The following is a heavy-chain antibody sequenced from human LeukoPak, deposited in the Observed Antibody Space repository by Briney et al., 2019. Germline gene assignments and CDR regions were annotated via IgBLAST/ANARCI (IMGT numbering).Heavy chain of an antibody. J-gene: IGHJ5*02. Sequence: GGSLRLSCAASGFTFSDYYMSWIRQAPGKGLEGVSYISSSGSTIYYADSVKGRFTISRDNAKNSLYLQMNSLRAEDTAVYYCARVVAYYDSSGYYPSWFDPWGQGTLVTVSS. D-gene: IGHD3-22*01. CDR1: GFTFSDYY. V-gene: IGHV3-11*01. CDR2: ISSSGSTI. CDR3: ARVVAYYDSSGYYPSWFDP.